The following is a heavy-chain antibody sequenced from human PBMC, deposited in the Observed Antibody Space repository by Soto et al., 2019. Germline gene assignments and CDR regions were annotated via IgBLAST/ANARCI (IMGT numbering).Heavy chain of an antibody. Sequence: QVQLVQSGAEVKKPGSSVKVSCKASGGTFSSYAISWVRQAPGPGLAWMGGIIPIFGTANSAQKFQGRVTSTADESTSTAYMELSSLRAEDTAVYYCARGREDYGDFPSYDYGMDDWGQGTTVTVSS. CDR3: ARGREDYGDFPSYDYGMDD. J-gene: IGHJ6*02. V-gene: IGHV1-69*01. CDR2: IIPIFGTA. CDR1: GGTFSSYA. D-gene: IGHD4-17*01.